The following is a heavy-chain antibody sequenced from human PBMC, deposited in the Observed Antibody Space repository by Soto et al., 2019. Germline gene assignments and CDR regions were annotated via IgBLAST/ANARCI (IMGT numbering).Heavy chain of an antibody. CDR1: GYTFTGYY. D-gene: IGHD2-8*01. V-gene: IGHV1-2*02. CDR2: INPNSGGT. Sequence: AASVKVSCKASGYTFTGYYMHWVRQAPGQGLEWMGWINPNSGGTNYAQKFQGRVTMTRDTSISTAYMELSRLRYEDTAVYYCATGNCTNGVCHSWFDPWGPGTLVTVSS. J-gene: IGHJ5*02. CDR3: ATGNCTNGVCHSWFDP.